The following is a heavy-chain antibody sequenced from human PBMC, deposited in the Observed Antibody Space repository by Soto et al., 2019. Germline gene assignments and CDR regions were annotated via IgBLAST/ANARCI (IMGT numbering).Heavy chain of an antibody. J-gene: IGHJ4*02. V-gene: IGHV3-23*01. CDR3: TLEVGATFARYFDY. D-gene: IGHD1-26*01. CDR1: GFTFSSYA. CDR2: ISGSGGST. Sequence: EVQLLESGGGLVQPGGSLRLSCAASGFTFSSYAMSWVRQAPGKGLEWVSAISGSGGSTYYADSVKGRFTISRDNSNHTLYLQMNSLRAEDTAVYYCTLEVGATFARYFDYWGQGTLVTVSS.